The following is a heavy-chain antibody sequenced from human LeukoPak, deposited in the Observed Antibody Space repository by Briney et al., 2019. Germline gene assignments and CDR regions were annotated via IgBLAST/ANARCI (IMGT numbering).Heavy chain of an antibody. Sequence: GGSLRLSCSASGFTFSSYAMHWVRQAPGKGLEYVSAISSNGGSTYYADSVKGRFTISRDNSKNTLYLQMSSLRAEDTAVYYCVKGSIVVVVAAPRGDAFDIWGQGTMVTVS. CDR3: VKGSIVVVVAAPRGDAFDI. CDR1: GFTFSSYA. V-gene: IGHV3-64D*06. CDR2: ISSNGGST. J-gene: IGHJ3*02. D-gene: IGHD2-15*01.